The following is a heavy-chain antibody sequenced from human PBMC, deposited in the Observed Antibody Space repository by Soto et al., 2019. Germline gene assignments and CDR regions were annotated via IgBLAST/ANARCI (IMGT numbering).Heavy chain of an antibody. D-gene: IGHD3-10*01. Sequence: EVQLLESGGGLVQPGGSLRLSCAASGLTFSSYAMSWVRQAPGKGLERVSAISGSGGSTYYADSVKGRFTISRDNSKNTLYLQMNSLRAEDTPVYYCAKDLVLWFGESFPRWGQGTLVTVSS. CDR1: GLTFSSYA. CDR2: ISGSGGST. J-gene: IGHJ4*02. V-gene: IGHV3-23*01. CDR3: AKDLVLWFGESFPR.